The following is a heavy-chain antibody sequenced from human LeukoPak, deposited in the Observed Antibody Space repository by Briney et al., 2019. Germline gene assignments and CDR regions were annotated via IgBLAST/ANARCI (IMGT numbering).Heavy chain of an antibody. D-gene: IGHD2-2*02. V-gene: IGHV3-30*02. Sequence: GGSLRLSCAASGFTFSSYGMHWVRQAPGKGLEWVAFIRYDGSNKYYADSVKGRFTISRDNSKNTLYLQMNCLRAEDTAVYYCANIRQYCSSTSCYTEYWGQGTLVTVSS. J-gene: IGHJ4*02. CDR1: GFTFSSYG. CDR2: IRYDGSNK. CDR3: ANIRQYCSSTSCYTEY.